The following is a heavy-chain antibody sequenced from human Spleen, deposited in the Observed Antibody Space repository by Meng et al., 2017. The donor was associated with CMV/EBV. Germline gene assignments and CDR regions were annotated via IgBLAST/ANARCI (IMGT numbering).Heavy chain of an antibody. V-gene: IGHV1-18*01. J-gene: IGHJ5*02. D-gene: IGHD6-6*01. CDR3: ARDQGSSSRRDWLDP. CDR1: GYTFNTYG. CDR2: ISDYNGNT. Sequence: SGYTFNTYGVIWVRQAPGKGHEWMGWISDYNGNTKYAQKLQGRIIMNTETSTSTAYMELYSMRSDETAVYYCARDQGSSSRRDWLDPWGQGTLVPSPQ.